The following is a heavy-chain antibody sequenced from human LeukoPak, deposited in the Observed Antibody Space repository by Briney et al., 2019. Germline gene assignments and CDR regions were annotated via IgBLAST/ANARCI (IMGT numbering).Heavy chain of an antibody. CDR2: IKSKTDGGTT. V-gene: IGHV3-15*01. J-gene: IGHJ4*02. Sequence: GGSLRLSCAASGFTFSNAWMSWVRQAPGRGLEWVGRIKSKTDGGTTDYAAPVKGRFTISRDDSKNTLYLQINSLKTEDTAVYYCTTGYCTNGVCYRSYYYFDYWGQGTLVTVSS. CDR1: GFTFSNAW. D-gene: IGHD2-8*01. CDR3: TTGYCTNGVCYRSYYYFDY.